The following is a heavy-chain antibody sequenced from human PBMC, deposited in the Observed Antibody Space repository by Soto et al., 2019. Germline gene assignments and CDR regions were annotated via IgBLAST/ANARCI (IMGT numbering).Heavy chain of an antibody. V-gene: IGHV4-39*01. CDR1: DDSIGRSNYF. Sequence: QLQLQESGPGLVKPSETLSLTCTVSDDSIGRSNYFWGWIRQPPGKGLEWIGNIFYSGNTHYNPSLKSRVTISLDTSNHHFSLRVSSVTAADTAVYYCARHVYSGDSSGSFGYWGPGALVIVSS. CDR2: IFYSGNT. D-gene: IGHD6-19*01. J-gene: IGHJ4*02. CDR3: ARHVYSGDSSGSFGY.